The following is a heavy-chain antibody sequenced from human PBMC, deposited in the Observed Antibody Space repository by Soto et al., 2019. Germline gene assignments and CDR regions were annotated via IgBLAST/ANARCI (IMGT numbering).Heavy chain of an antibody. CDR3: AKGKLGYCSGGSCPYDAFDI. CDR2: ISWNSGSI. Sequence: EVQLVESGGGLVQPGRSLRLSCAASGFTFDDYAMHWVRQAPGKGLEWVSGISWNSGSIGYADSVKGRFTISRDNAKNSLHLQMNSLRAEDTALYYCAKGKLGYCSGGSCPYDAFDIWGQGTMVTVSS. V-gene: IGHV3-9*01. CDR1: GFTFDDYA. D-gene: IGHD2-15*01. J-gene: IGHJ3*02.